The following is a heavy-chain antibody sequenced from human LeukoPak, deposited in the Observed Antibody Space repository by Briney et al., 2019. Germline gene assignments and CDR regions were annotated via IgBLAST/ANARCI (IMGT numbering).Heavy chain of an antibody. J-gene: IGHJ4*02. V-gene: IGHV4-34*01. Sequence: PSGTLSLTCAVYGGSFSGYYWSWIRQPPGKGLEWIGEINHSGSTNYNPSLKSRVTISVDTSKNQFSLKLSSVTAADTAVYYCAENMYSSSSWGQGTLVTVSS. CDR3: AENMYSSSS. D-gene: IGHD6-6*01. CDR2: INHSGST. CDR1: GGSFSGYY.